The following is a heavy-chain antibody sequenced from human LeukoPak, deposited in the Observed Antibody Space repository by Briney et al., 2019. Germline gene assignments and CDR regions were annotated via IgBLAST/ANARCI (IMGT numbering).Heavy chain of an antibody. CDR1: GFTFSSYA. V-gene: IGHV3-23*01. CDR2: ISGSGGST. Sequence: QAGGSLRLSCAASGFTFSSYAMSWVRQAPGKGLEWVSAISGSGGSTYYADSVKGRFTISRDNSKNTLYLQMNSLRAEDTAVYYCAKDRVATIAHDYWGQGTLVTVSS. D-gene: IGHD5-12*01. CDR3: AKDRVATIAHDY. J-gene: IGHJ4*02.